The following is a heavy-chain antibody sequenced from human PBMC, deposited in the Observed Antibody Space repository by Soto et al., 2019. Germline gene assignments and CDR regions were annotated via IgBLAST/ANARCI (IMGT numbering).Heavy chain of an antibody. V-gene: IGHV1-8*01. CDR1: GYTFTSYD. D-gene: IGHD6-19*01. J-gene: IGHJ4*02. CDR2: MNPNSGNT. Sequence: QVQLVQSGAEVKKPGASVKVSCKASGYTFTSYDINWVRQATGQGLEWMGWMNPNSGNTGYAQKFQGRVTMTRNTXIXXAYMELSSRRSEDTAVYYCARGDWEYSSGWHPRDYWGQGTLVTVSS. CDR3: ARGDWEYSSGWHPRDY.